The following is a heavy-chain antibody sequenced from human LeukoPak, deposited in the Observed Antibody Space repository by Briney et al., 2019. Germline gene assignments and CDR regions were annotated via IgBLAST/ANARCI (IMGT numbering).Heavy chain of an antibody. J-gene: IGHJ4*02. V-gene: IGHV3-30-3*01. Sequence: GGSLRLSCAASGFTFSSYAMHWVRQAPGKGLEWVAVISYDGSNKYYADSVKGRFTISRDNAKNSLYLQMNSLRAEDTAVYYCARFRSDFDYWGQGTLVTVSS. CDR2: ISYDGSNK. CDR3: ARFRSDFDY. CDR1: GFTFSSYA.